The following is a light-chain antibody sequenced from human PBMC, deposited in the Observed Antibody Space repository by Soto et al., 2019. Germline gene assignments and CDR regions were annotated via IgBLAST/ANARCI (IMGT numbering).Light chain of an antibody. CDR3: QQYNNWPRT. J-gene: IGKJ1*01. V-gene: IGKV3-15*01. CDR2: GAP. Sequence: EIVMTHSPATLSVSPGEIATLSCRASQSVGINVAWYQQKPGQAPRLLIYGAPSRATGVPARFSGSGSGTEFTLTITSLQSEDSAVYFCQQYNNWPRTFGQGTKVDIK. CDR1: QSVGIN.